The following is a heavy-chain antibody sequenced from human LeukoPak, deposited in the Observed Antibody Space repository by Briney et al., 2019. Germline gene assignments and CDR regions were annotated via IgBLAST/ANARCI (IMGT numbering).Heavy chain of an antibody. D-gene: IGHD1-20*01. CDR2: IYYSGST. CDR1: CASITSYH. J-gene: IGHJ4*02. V-gene: IGHV4-59*01. Sequence: SETLSLTYTVSCASITSYHCRCIRQPPGKGLEWIGYIYYSGSTNYNPSLKSRVTISVDTSKHQFSLKLSSVTAADTAVYYCARLPNWNYCDYWGRGTLVTVSS. CDR3: ARLPNWNYCDY.